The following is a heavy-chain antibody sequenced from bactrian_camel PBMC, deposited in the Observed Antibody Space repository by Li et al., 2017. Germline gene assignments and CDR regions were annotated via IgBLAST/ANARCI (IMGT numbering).Heavy chain of an antibody. Sequence: VQLVESGGGLVQPGGSLRLSCAASGFTFSSYVMSWVRQAPGKGLEWVSGINSGGGSTYYADSVKGRFTISRDNAKNTVYLQMNSLKPEDTAVYYCAKDRVTLVLRGGCQGLAEVDFGYWGQGTQVTVS. D-gene: IGHD3*01. V-gene: IGHV3S40*01. CDR2: INSGGGST. CDR3: AKDRVTLVLRGGCQGLAEVDFGY. CDR1: GFTFSSYV. J-gene: IGHJ6*01.